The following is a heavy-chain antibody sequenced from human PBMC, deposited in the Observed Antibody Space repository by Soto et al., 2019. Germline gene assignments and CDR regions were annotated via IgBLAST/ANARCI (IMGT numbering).Heavy chain of an antibody. J-gene: IGHJ6*02. Sequence: ASVKVSCKASGYTFTDYYVHWLRQAPGPGLEWVGWINPNSGDTKYAQKFQARVTLTRDTSITTAYMELTSLDSDDTAVYYCARERITPTDTGDFYHYGLDVWGQGTTVTVSS. CDR2: INPNSGDT. D-gene: IGHD6-13*01. CDR3: ARERITPTDTGDFYHYGLDV. CDR1: GYTFTDYY. V-gene: IGHV1-2*02.